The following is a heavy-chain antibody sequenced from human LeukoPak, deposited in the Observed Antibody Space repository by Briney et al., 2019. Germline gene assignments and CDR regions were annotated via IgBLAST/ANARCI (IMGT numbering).Heavy chain of an antibody. Sequence: GGSLRLPCAASGFSFSSYAMSWVRQAPGKGLEWVSAISGSGGSTYYAGSVKGRFTISRDNSKNTLYLQMNSLRAEDTAVYYCAKQTYFWSGFDYWGQGTLVTVSS. CDR3: AKQTYFWSGFDY. V-gene: IGHV3-23*01. CDR2: ISGSGGST. D-gene: IGHD3-3*01. J-gene: IGHJ4*02. CDR1: GFSFSSYA.